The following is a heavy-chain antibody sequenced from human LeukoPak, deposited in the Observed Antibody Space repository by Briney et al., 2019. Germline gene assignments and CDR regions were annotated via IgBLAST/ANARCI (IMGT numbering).Heavy chain of an antibody. CDR3: ARVGREAVDY. CDR2: IYYSGST. Sequence: SETLSLTCTVSGGSISSSSYYWGWIRQPPGKGLEWIGSIYYSGSTYYNPSLKSRVTISVDTSKNQFSLKLSSVTAADTAVYYCARVGREAVDYWGQGTLVTVSS. J-gene: IGHJ4*02. CDR1: GGSISSSSYY. D-gene: IGHD1-26*01. V-gene: IGHV4-39*07.